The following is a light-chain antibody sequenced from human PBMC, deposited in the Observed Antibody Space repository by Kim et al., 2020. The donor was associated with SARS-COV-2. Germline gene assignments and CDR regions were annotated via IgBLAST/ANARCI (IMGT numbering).Light chain of an antibody. CDR2: AAS. Sequence: TGDRVTITCRASQGISSYLAWYQQKPGKAPKLLIYAASTLQSGVPSRFSGSGSGTDFTLTISCLQSEDFATYYCQQYYSYPPEGTFGQGTKVDIK. J-gene: IGKJ1*01. CDR3: QQYYSYPPEGT. CDR1: QGISSY. V-gene: IGKV1-8*01.